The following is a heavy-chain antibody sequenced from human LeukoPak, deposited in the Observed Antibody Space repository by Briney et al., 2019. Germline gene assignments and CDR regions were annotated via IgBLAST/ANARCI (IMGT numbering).Heavy chain of an antibody. CDR1: GFSFSSSW. V-gene: IGHV3-7*03. J-gene: IGHJ4*02. CDR2: IMVDGSQE. CDR3: ARDPAWGALDY. Sequence: PGGSLRLSCAASGFSFSSSWMSWVRQAPGEGLQWVANIMVDGSQEYYVDSVTGRFTISRDNAKNLLYLQMNNLRADDTAVYYCARDPAWGALDYWGQGTLVTVS. D-gene: IGHD7-27*01.